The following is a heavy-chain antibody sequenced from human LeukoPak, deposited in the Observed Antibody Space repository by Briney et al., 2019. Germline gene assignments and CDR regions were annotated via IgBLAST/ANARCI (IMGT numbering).Heavy chain of an antibody. CDR2: INQHGSEK. D-gene: IGHD3-9*01. Sequence: GGSLRLSCAASGFTFSSYGMSWVRQAPGKGLEWVANINQHGSEKYYVDSVKGRFTISRDDAKNSLYLQMNSLRAEDTAVYYCARYPVLRYFDWSDYGGQGTLVTVSS. V-gene: IGHV3-7*01. CDR1: GFTFSSYG. J-gene: IGHJ4*02. CDR3: ARYPVLRYFDWSDY.